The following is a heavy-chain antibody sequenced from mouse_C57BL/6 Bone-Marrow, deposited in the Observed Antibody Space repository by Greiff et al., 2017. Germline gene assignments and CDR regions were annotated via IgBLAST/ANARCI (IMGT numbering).Heavy chain of an antibody. CDR3: ARAGWFAY. Sequence: VQLQQSGAELVKPGASVKLSCTASGFNIKDYYMPWVQQTTEQGLEWIGWIDPEGGDTNYAPKFQGKATITADTSSNTAYLQLSSLTSEDTAVYYCARAGWFAYWGQGTLVTVSA. V-gene: IGHV14-2*01. J-gene: IGHJ3*01. CDR2: IDPEGGDT. CDR1: GFNIKDYY.